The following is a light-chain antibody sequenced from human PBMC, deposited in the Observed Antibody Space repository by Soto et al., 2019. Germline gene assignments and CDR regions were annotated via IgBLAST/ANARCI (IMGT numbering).Light chain of an antibody. J-gene: IGKJ2*01. V-gene: IGKV1-5*03. CDR1: QSISGW. CDR2: NAS. Sequence: DIQMTQSPSTLSASVGDRVTITCRASQSISGWLAWYEHKPGKAPKLLIYNASSLESWHPSRFSGSGSGTEFTLTISSLQPDDSATYYCQQYNSYSYTFGQGTKVDIK. CDR3: QQYNSYSYT.